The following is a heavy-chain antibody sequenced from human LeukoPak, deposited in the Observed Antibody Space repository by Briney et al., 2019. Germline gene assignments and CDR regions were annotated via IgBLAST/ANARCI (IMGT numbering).Heavy chain of an antibody. V-gene: IGHV6-1*01. J-gene: IGHJ4*02. D-gene: IGHD6-13*01. CDR2: TYYMSKWYN. CDR1: GDSVSSNSAA. CDR3: ARVSRSGAAAGTIDY. Sequence: SQTLSLTCAISGDSVSSNSAAWNWIRQSPSRGLEWLGRTYYMSKWYNDYAVSVKRRITINPDTSKNQFSLQLNSVTPEDTAVYYCARVSRSGAAAGTIDYWGQGTLVTVSS.